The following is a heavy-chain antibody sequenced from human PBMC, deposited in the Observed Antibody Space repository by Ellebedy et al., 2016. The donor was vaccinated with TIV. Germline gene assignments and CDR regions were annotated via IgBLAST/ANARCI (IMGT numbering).Heavy chain of an antibody. V-gene: IGHV3-23*01. CDR1: GFTFSSYA. CDR2: ISNTGSRT. CDR3: AKGRGGGSDSSAPRYYFDY. J-gene: IGHJ4*02. Sequence: PGGSLRLSCAASGFTFSSYAMSWVRQAPGKGLEWVSTISNTGSRTYYADSVEARFIISRDNSKKTLYQQMTSRRAEDTAVYYCAKGRGGGSDSSAPRYYFDYWGLGTLVTVSS. D-gene: IGHD3-22*01.